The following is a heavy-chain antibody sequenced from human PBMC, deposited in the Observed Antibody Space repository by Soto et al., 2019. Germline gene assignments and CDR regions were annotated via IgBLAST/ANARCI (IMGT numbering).Heavy chain of an antibody. CDR2: IIPIFGTA. Sequence: ASVKVSRKGSGGTFSSYSISWVRQAPGQGLEWMGGIIPIFGTANYAQKFQGRVTITADESTSTAYMELSSLRSEDTAVYFCTVATFLEYYYGMDVWGQGSTVTVSS. D-gene: IGHD5-12*01. V-gene: IGHV1-69*01. J-gene: IGHJ6*02. CDR3: TVATFLEYYYGMDV. CDR1: GGTFSSYS.